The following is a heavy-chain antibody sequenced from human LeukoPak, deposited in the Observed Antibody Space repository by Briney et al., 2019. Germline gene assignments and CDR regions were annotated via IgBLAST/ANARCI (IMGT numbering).Heavy chain of an antibody. D-gene: IGHD6-19*01. V-gene: IGHV3-30*04. CDR2: ILYGGSDQ. CDR3: ARGSGDEQWLVRY. CDR1: GFTFSTYA. J-gene: IGHJ4*02. Sequence: GGSLRLSCVTSGFTFSTYAVHWVRQAPGKGLEWVADILYGGSDQYYADSVKGRFTISRDNSKNTLYLQMNSLRSDDTAVYYCARGSGDEQWLVRYWGQGTLVTVSS.